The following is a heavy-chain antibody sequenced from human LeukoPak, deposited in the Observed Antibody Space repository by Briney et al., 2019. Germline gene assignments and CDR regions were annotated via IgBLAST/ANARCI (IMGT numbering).Heavy chain of an antibody. Sequence: GASVKLSCTASGSTFTRCCMHWVRQAHGQGPEWMGIINPSGGATSYAQKFQGRVTMTRDTSTSTVHMELSSLRSEDTAVYYCARGYYSDSSGYYSRFDYWGQGTLVTVSS. V-gene: IGHV1-46*01. CDR2: INPSGGAT. CDR1: GSTFTRCC. J-gene: IGHJ4*02. D-gene: IGHD3-22*01. CDR3: ARGYYSDSSGYYSRFDY.